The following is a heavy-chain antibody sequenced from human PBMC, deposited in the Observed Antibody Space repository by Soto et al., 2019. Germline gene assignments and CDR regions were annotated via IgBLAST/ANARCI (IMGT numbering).Heavy chain of an antibody. Sequence: EVQLLESGGGLVQPGGSLRLSCVASGFSLTNSAVSWVRQAPGKGLEWVSSLSVTGDSAFYSDSVKGRFNISRDISKSTLYLQMSSLRAEDTAVYYCAKNGCSYPACYPYYYYVDVWGKGTTVTVSS. CDR2: LSVTGDSA. J-gene: IGHJ6*03. CDR3: AKNGCSYPACYPYYYYVDV. V-gene: IGHV3-23*01. D-gene: IGHD2-15*01. CDR1: GFSLTNSA.